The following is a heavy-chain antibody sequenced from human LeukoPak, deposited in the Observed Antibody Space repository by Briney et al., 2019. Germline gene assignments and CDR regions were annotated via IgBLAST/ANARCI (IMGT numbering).Heavy chain of an antibody. CDR3: ARFFYYDASLPPY. J-gene: IGHJ4*02. CDR2: IYYSGRT. D-gene: IGHD3-16*01. CDR1: GGYISTGNYY. V-gene: IGHV4-39*01. Sequence: SEPLSLTCSVSGGYISTGNYYWGWIRQPPGKGLEWIGTIYYSGRTYYNPSLQSRVTISLDASQNQLSLQVRSVTVVDTAVYYCARFFYYDASLPPYWGQGTLVTVSS.